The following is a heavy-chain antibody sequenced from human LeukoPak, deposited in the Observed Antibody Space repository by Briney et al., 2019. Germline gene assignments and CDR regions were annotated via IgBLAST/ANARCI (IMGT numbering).Heavy chain of an antibody. D-gene: IGHD3-10*01. CDR3: ARHYGP. V-gene: IGHV4-39*01. Sequence: MPSETLSLTCTVSGDSIRSSYYYWGWIRQPPGKGLEWIGSIYDSGSTYYNPSLKSRVTISVDTSKNHFSLKLNSVTAADPAVYYCARHYGPWGQGTLVTVSS. CDR2: IYDSGST. CDR1: GDSIRSSYYY. J-gene: IGHJ5*02.